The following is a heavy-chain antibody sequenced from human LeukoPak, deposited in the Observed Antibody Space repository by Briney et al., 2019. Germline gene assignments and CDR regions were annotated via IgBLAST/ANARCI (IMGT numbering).Heavy chain of an antibody. CDR1: GFTFSSYA. CDR2: ISGSGGST. J-gene: IGHJ4*02. Sequence: LPGGSLRLSCAASGFTFSSYAMSWVRQAPGKGLEWVSAISGSGGSTYYADSVKGRFTISRDNSKNTLYLQMNSLRAEDTAVYYCAKDPGPWFGELGVFDYWGQGTLVTVSS. D-gene: IGHD3-10*01. CDR3: AKDPGPWFGELGVFDY. V-gene: IGHV3-23*01.